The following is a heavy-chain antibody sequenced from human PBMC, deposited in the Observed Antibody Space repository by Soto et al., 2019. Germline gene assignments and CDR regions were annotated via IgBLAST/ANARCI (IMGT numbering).Heavy chain of an antibody. D-gene: IGHD6-6*01. V-gene: IGHV3-30*03. CDR3: AREIFPRTVLDNSSAWGDY. Sequence: QVQLVESGGGVVQPGKSLRLSCAASGFTIRSYGMHWVRQAPGKGVEWLAVISYDESNKYYADSVKVRFTISRETSKTALFLQMYSLRAEDTAVYYCAREIFPRTVLDNSSAWGDYWGQGTAVTVSS. CDR2: ISYDESNK. J-gene: IGHJ4*02. CDR1: GFTIRSYG.